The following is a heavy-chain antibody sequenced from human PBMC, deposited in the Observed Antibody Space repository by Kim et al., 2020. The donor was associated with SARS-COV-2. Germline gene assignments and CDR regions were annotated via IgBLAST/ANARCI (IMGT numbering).Heavy chain of an antibody. V-gene: IGHV3-23*01. Sequence: GGSLRLSCAASGFIFTNYAINWVRQAPGKGLEWVSGITGGGHTSFYADSVKGRFTISRDNSKNTVYLQMSSLRVEDTAEYYCAKEIEGGGRGSWDYWGQGTLVTVSP. CDR3: AKEIEGGGRGSWDY. CDR2: ITGGGHTS. D-gene: IGHD6-13*01. CDR1: GFIFTNYA. J-gene: IGHJ4*02.